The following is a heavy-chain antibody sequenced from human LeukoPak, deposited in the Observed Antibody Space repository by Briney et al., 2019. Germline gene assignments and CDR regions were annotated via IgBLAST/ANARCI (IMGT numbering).Heavy chain of an antibody. Sequence: GGSLRLSCAASGFTFSSYAMSWVGQAPGKGLEWVSAMSGSGGSTYYADSVKGRFTISRDNSKNTLYLQMNSLRAEDTAVYYCAKVSRQGYCSSTSCYNWFDPWGQGTLVTVSS. CDR2: MSGSGGST. CDR3: AKVSRQGYCSSTSCYNWFDP. V-gene: IGHV3-23*01. D-gene: IGHD2-2*01. J-gene: IGHJ5*02. CDR1: GFTFSSYA.